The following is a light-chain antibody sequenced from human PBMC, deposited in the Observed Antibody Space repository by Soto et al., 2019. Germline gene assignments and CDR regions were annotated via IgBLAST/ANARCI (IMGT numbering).Light chain of an antibody. CDR1: SSNIGSNT. Sequence: QSVLTQPPSASGTPGQRVTISCSGSSSNIGSNTVNWYQQLPGTAPKLLIYSNNQRPSGVPDRFSGSKSGTSASLAISGLQSEDEADYYCAAWDDSLNGRVVXGGGTKLTVL. CDR3: AAWDDSLNGRVV. CDR2: SNN. V-gene: IGLV1-44*01. J-gene: IGLJ2*01.